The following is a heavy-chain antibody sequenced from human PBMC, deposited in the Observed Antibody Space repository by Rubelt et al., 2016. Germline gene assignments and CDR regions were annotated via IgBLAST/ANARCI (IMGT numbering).Heavy chain of an antibody. CDR1: GFTFTSYA. J-gene: IGHJ4*02. CDR2: INWNGGST. Sequence: VQLVESGGGVVQPGGSLRLSCAAFGFTFTSYAMSWVRQAPGKGLEWVSGINWNGGSTGYADSVKGRFTISRDNAKNSLYLQMNSLRAEDTALYYCARDGFYDSSGYYHIFWGQGTLVTVSS. CDR3: ARDGFYDSSGYYHIF. V-gene: IGHV3-20*04. D-gene: IGHD3-22*01.